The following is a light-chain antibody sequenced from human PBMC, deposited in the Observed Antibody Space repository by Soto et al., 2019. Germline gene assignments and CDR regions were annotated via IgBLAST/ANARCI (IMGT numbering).Light chain of an antibody. Sequence: EIVLTQSPGTLSLSPGERATLSCRASQSVSSSYLAWYQQKPGQAPRLLIYGASSRATGIPDRFSGSGSGTDFILTISRLEPEDFAVYYCQQYDRSPLTFGGGTKVEI. CDR3: QQYDRSPLT. J-gene: IGKJ4*01. V-gene: IGKV3-20*01. CDR1: QSVSSSY. CDR2: GAS.